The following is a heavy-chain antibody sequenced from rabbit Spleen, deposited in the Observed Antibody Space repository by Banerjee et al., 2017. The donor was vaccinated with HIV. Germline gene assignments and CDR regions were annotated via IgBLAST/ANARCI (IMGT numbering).Heavy chain of an antibody. CDR2: IYGGGRDNI. J-gene: IGHJ4*01. Sequence: QEQLEESGGGLVKPEGSLTLTCKASGFSFSDNYDMCWVRQAPGKGPEWIACIYGGGRDNIWYASWVNGRFTISKTSSTTVTLQMTSLTAADTATYFCARRWTSNDGNGYYCNLWGPGTLVTVS. CDR3: ARRWTSNDGNGYYCNL. CDR1: GFSFSDNYD. D-gene: IGHD1-1*01. V-gene: IGHV1S45*01.